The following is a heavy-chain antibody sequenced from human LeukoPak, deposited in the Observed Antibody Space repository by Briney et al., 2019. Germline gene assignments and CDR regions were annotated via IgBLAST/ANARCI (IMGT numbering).Heavy chain of an antibody. CDR2: IFHSGYT. D-gene: IGHD6-19*01. Sequence: SETLSLTCTVSGYPISSGYFWGWIRQPPGKGLEYIGSIFHSGYTFYDPSLKSRLTLSADTSKNQFSPRLSSVTAADTAVYYCARETEKQWQYWGQGTMVTVSS. J-gene: IGHJ3*01. CDR3: ARETEKQWQY. V-gene: IGHV4-38-2*02. CDR1: GYPISSGYF.